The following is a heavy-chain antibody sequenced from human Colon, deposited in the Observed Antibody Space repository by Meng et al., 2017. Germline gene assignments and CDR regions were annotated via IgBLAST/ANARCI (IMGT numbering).Heavy chain of an antibody. V-gene: IGHV1-8*01. J-gene: IGHJ5*01. CDR2: MNPNNGNT. Sequence: QVQLVQSGAEVRKPGASVKVTCKASGYTFTSSDINWVRQATGRGLERLGWMNPNNGNTGSAQKFQGRVSMTRDTSIGTAYMELSGLTSEDTAVYYCARTAMLDSWGQGTLVTVSS. CDR1: GYTFTSSD. D-gene: IGHD2-2*01. CDR3: ARTAMLDS.